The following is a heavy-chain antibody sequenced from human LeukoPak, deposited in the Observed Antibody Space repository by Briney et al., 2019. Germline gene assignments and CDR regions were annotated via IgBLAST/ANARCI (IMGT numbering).Heavy chain of an antibody. D-gene: IGHD2/OR15-2a*01. V-gene: IGHV3-33*01. CDR2: IWYDGSNK. J-gene: IGHJ4*02. CDR1: GFTFSNYG. CDR3: AREGPRGNSQFDY. Sequence: GRSLRLSCAASGFTFSNYGMHWVRQAPGKGLEWVALIWYDGSNKYYTDSVKGRLTISRDNSKDTLFLQMNGLRAEDTAVYYCAREGPRGNSQFDYWGQGTLVTDSS.